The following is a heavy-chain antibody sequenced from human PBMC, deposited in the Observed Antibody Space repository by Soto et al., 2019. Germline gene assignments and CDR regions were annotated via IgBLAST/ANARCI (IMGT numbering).Heavy chain of an antibody. V-gene: IGHV6-1*01. J-gene: IGHJ6*02. CDR1: RDSVSSNSAA. D-gene: IGHD2-2*01. CDR2: TYYRSKWYN. Sequence: SQTLSLTCSISRDSVSSNSAAWNWIRQSPSRGLEWLGRTYYRSKWYNDYAVSMKSRITINPYTSKNHFSLQLNSVIPEYTAVYYCARDPIVVVPAAILRGIDYYYYGMDVWGQGTTVTVSS. CDR3: ARDPIVVVPAAILRGIDYYYYGMDV.